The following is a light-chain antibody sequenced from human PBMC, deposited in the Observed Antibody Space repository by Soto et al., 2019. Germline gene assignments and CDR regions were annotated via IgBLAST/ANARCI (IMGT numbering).Light chain of an antibody. V-gene: IGKV1-5*03. J-gene: IGKJ1*01. CDR3: QHWTDYSWK. CDR2: KTF. CDR1: QSLTIW. Sequence: DIHMTQSPSTLSASVGDRVTITCRASQSLTIWLAWYQQKPGKAPNLLIYKTFSLESGVPSQFSGSGSGTEFTLTISSLQHDDFATYYCQHWTDYSWKFGQGTKVEVK.